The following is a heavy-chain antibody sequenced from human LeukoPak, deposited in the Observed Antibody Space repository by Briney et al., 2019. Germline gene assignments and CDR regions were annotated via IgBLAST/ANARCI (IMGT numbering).Heavy chain of an antibody. V-gene: IGHV3-48*04. CDR3: ARDHNYAFDN. D-gene: IGHD1-1*01. J-gene: IGHJ4*02. Sequence: GGSLRLSCTASGFPFIDYSMNWVRQAPGKGLEWISYIGIGSGNTNYADSVKGRFTISADNAKKSLYLQMNSLRVEDTAVYYCARDHNYAFDNWGQGTLVSVSS. CDR2: IGIGSGNT. CDR1: GFPFIDYS.